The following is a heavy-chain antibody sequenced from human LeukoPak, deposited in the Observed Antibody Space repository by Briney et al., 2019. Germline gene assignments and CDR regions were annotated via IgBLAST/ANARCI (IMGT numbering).Heavy chain of an antibody. CDR1: GGTFSSYA. J-gene: IGHJ3*02. D-gene: IGHD5-12*01. CDR2: IIPIFGTA. Sequence: SVKVSCKAFGGTFSSYAISWVRQAPGQGLEWMGGIIPIFGTANYAQKFQGRVTITADESTSTAYMELSSLRSEDTAVYYCARVGYEYSRAFDIWGQGTMVTVSS. CDR3: ARVGYEYSRAFDI. V-gene: IGHV1-69*13.